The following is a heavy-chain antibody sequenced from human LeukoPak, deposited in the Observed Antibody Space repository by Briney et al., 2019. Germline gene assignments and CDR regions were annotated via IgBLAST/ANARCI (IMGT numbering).Heavy chain of an antibody. CDR1: GASFRAYY. Sequence: SETLSLTCAVYGASFRAYYWSWIRQAPGMGLEWIGEINDSGHGRYNASLKGRVTMSVDTSKNQLSLKLKSVTAADTAVYYCASSRDLYLDAFTSYWYFDVWGRGSLVTVSS. J-gene: IGHJ2*01. CDR2: INDSGHG. CDR3: ASSRDLYLDAFTSYWYFDV. V-gene: IGHV4-34*01. D-gene: IGHD3-16*01.